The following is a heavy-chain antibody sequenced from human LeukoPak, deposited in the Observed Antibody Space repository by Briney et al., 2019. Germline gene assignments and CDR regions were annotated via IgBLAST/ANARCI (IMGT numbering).Heavy chain of an antibody. J-gene: IGHJ4*02. CDR2: IRQDGDTK. Sequence: PGGSLRLSCAASGFTFSRYWMTWVRQAPGKGLEWVANIRQDGDTKYYVDSVKGRFTISRDNAMNSLYLQMNSLRAEDTAVYYCARERVVGASGVFAYWGQGTLVTVSS. V-gene: IGHV3-7*01. CDR3: ARERVVGASGVFAY. CDR1: GFTFSRYW. D-gene: IGHD1-26*01.